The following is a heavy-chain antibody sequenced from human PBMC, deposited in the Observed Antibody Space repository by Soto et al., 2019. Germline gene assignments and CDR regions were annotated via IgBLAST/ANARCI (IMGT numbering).Heavy chain of an antibody. Sequence: QLQLQESGPGLVKPSETLSLTCTVSGGSISSSSYYWGWIRQPPGKGLEWIGSIYYSGSTYYNPSLKSRVTISVDTYKNQFSLKLSSVTAADTAVYYCARRGKDYYDSSGYHFDYWGQGTLVTVSS. CDR2: IYYSGST. J-gene: IGHJ4*02. D-gene: IGHD3-22*01. V-gene: IGHV4-39*01. CDR3: ARRGKDYYDSSGYHFDY. CDR1: GGSISSSSYY.